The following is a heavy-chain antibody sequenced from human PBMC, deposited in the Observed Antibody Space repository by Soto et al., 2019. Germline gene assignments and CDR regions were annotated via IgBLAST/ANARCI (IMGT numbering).Heavy chain of an antibody. CDR3: ARDNGRGSSTSYCFDN. V-gene: IGHV3-21*01. Sequence: GSLRLSCAASGFTFTNYNMNWVRQAPGKGLEWVSFISSGSSYIYYADSVKGRFTISIDNAKNSLYLQMNSLRAEDTAIYYCARDNGRGSSTSYCFDNWGQGTLVTVSS. D-gene: IGHD2-8*01. CDR1: GFTFTNYN. J-gene: IGHJ4*02. CDR2: ISSGSSYI.